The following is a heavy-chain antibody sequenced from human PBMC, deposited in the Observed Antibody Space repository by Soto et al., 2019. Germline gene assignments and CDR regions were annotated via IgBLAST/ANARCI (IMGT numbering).Heavy chain of an antibody. CDR3: ARDRVFGNPLKVYYYYYGMDV. CDR2: IIPIFGTA. J-gene: IGHJ6*02. Sequence: GASVKVSCKASGGTFSSYAISWVRQAPGQGLEWMGGIIPIFGTANYAQKFQGRVTITADESTSTAYMELSSLRSEDTAVYYCARDRVFGNPLKVYYYYYGMDVWGQGTTVTVSS. D-gene: IGHD3-3*01. V-gene: IGHV1-69*13. CDR1: GGTFSSYA.